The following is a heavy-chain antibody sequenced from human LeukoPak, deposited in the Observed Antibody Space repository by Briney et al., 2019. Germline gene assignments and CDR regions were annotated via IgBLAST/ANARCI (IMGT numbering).Heavy chain of an antibody. CDR2: IYATGST. V-gene: IGHV4-4*07. J-gene: IGHJ4*02. Sequence: SETLSLTCSVSGDSISSDYWSWIRQLAGKGLEWIGRIYATGSTNYNPSLKSRVTMSVDMSKNQFSLKLSSVTAADTAVYYCASASGYWGQGTLVTVSS. CDR3: ASASGY. CDR1: GDSISSDY. D-gene: IGHD6-19*01.